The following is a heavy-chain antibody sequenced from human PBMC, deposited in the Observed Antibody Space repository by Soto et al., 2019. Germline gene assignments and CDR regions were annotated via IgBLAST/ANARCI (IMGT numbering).Heavy chain of an antibody. Sequence: EASVKVSCKVSGYTLTELSMHWVRQAPGKGLEWMGGFDPEDGETIYAQKFQGRVTMTEDTSTDTAYMELSSLRSEDTAVYYCATWGMDRWLQSPHWYFDLWGRGTLVTVSS. CDR2: FDPEDGET. CDR3: ATWGMDRWLQSPHWYFDL. J-gene: IGHJ2*01. CDR1: GYTLTELS. V-gene: IGHV1-24*01. D-gene: IGHD5-12*01.